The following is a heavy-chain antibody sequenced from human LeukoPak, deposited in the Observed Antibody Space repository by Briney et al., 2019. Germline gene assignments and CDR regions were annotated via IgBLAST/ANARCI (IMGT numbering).Heavy chain of an antibody. CDR2: ISYDGSNK. D-gene: IGHD2-2*01. V-gene: IGHV3-30-3*01. CDR3: AKSGCSSASCYYFYYYMDV. CDR1: GFTFSSYA. J-gene: IGHJ6*03. Sequence: GGSLRLSCAASGFTFSSYAMHWVRQAPGKGLEWVAVISYDGSNKYYADSVKGRFTISRDNSKNTLHLQMNSLRAEDTAVYYCAKSGCSSASCYYFYYYMDVWGKGTTVTVSS.